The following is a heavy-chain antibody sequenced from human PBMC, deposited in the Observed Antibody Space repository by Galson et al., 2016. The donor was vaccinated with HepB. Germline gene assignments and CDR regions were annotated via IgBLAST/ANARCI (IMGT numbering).Heavy chain of an antibody. V-gene: IGHV2-5*02. CDR1: GFSLGTSGVG. D-gene: IGHD4-17*01. Sequence: PALVKPTHTLTLTCNFSGFSLGTSGVGAGWIRQPPGQALEWLAPIYRAGERRYSPSLQRRLTITKDTSENQVVLTMTNMSSADTGTYYCARRPVRFSHVFDPWGQGTLVTVSS. CDR3: ARRPVRFSHVFDP. CDR2: IYRAGER. J-gene: IGHJ5*01.